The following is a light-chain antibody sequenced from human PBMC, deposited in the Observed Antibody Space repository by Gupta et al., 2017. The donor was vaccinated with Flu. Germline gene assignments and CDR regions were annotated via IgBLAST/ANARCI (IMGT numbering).Light chain of an antibody. J-gene: IGKJ1*01. CDR1: QSVSSN. Sequence: ELLMTQSPATLSVSPGERATLSCRASQSVSSNLAWYQQKPGQAPRLLTYGASTRATGIPARFSGSGSGTEFTLTISSLQSEDFAVYYCQQYNNGPPWTFGQGTKVEIK. V-gene: IGKV3-15*01. CDR2: GAS. CDR3: QQYNNGPPWT.